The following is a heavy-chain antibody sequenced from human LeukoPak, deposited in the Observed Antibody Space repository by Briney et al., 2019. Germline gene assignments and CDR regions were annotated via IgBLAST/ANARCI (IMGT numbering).Heavy chain of an antibody. CDR3: AELGITMIGGV. CDR1: GFTFSSYG. Sequence: GGSLRLSCAASGFTFSSYGMSWVHQAPGKGLEWVSYISSSGSTIYYADSVKGRFTISRDNAKNSLYLQMNSLRAEDTAVYYCAELGITMIGGVWGKGTTVTIS. D-gene: IGHD3-10*02. J-gene: IGHJ6*03. V-gene: IGHV3-48*03. CDR2: ISSSGSTI.